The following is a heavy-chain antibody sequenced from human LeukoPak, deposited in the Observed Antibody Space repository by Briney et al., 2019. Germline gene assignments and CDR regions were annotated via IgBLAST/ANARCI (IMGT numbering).Heavy chain of an antibody. CDR1: GYTFTSYY. J-gene: IGHJ3*02. Sequence: ASVKVSCKASGYTFTSYYMHWVRQAPGQGLEWMGIINPSGGSTSYAQKFQGRVTMTRDMSTSTVYMELSSLRSEDTAVYYCAREQQNDAFDIWGQGTMVTVSS. D-gene: IGHD6-13*01. V-gene: IGHV1-46*01. CDR3: AREQQNDAFDI. CDR2: INPSGGST.